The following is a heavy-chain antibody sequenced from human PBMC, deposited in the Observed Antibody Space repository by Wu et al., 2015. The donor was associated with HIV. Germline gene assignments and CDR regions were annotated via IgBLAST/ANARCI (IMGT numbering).Heavy chain of an antibody. J-gene: IGHJ4*02. CDR3: AGEGAYSGSYPKTYYLDS. Sequence: QVQLVQSGAELRKPGSSVRVSCKASDHSLTNYGITWVRQAPGQGLEWMGWISTYNGRTNYAQQFQGGLTVTTDTATTTAYMELTSLTSDDTAMYFCAGEGAYSGSYPKTYYLDSWGQGTLVTVSS. V-gene: IGHV1-18*01. CDR1: DHSLTNYG. D-gene: IGHD1-26*01. CDR2: ISTYNGRT.